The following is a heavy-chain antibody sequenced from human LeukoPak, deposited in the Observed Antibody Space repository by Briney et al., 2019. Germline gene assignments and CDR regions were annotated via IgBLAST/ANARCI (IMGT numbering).Heavy chain of an antibody. CDR1: GYTFTSYD. CDR2: MNPNSGNT. D-gene: IGHD3-9*01. V-gene: IGHV1-8*01. CDR3: ASGTYDILTGYYKFYYGMDV. Sequence: ASVKVSCKASGYTFTSYDINWVRQVTGRGLEWMGWMNPNSGNTGYAQKFQGRVTMTRNTSIGTAYMELSSLRSEDTAVYYCASGTYDILTGYYKFYYGMDVWGQGTTVTVSS. J-gene: IGHJ6*02.